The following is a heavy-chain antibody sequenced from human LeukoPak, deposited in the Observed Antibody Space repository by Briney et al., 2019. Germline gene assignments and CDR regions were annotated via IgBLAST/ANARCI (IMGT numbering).Heavy chain of an antibody. Sequence: PGRSLTLSCAPSAFTLSDYYMSWIRPAPGNGLEWVSFISSSGSTIYYADPVMGRFTISRDNAKNSLYLQMNSLRAEDTAVYYCAPGGDGYNTVSPNWGQGTLVTVSS. V-gene: IGHV3-11*01. CDR1: AFTLSDYY. CDR3: APGGDGYNTVSPN. J-gene: IGHJ4*02. D-gene: IGHD5-24*01. CDR2: ISSSGSTI.